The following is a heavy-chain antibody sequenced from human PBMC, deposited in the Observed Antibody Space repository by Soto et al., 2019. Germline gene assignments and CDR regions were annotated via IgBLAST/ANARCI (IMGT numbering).Heavy chain of an antibody. CDR1: GFTFSSYE. V-gene: IGHV3-48*03. J-gene: IGHJ4*02. D-gene: IGHD1-26*01. CDR3: ARDRVVGATIDY. Sequence: LRLSCAASGFTFSSYEMNWVRQAPGKGLEWVSYISSSGSTIYYADSVKGRFTISRDNARNSLYLQMNSLRAEDTAVYYCARDRVVGATIDYWGQGTLLTV. CDR2: ISSSGSTI.